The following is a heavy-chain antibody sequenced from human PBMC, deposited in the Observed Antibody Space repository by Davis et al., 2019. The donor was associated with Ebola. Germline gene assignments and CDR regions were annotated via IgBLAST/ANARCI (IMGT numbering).Heavy chain of an antibody. D-gene: IGHD6-13*01. CDR2: IYYSGIT. Sequence: MPSETLSLTCTVSGGSISSYYWGWIRQPPRKGLEWIGSIYYSGITYYNPSLKSRVTISVDTSKNQFSLKLRSVTAADTAVYYCARDNSHSSSLGEYYFDYWGQGTLVTVSS. V-gene: IGHV4-39*02. CDR1: GGSISSYY. J-gene: IGHJ4*02. CDR3: ARDNSHSSSLGEYYFDY.